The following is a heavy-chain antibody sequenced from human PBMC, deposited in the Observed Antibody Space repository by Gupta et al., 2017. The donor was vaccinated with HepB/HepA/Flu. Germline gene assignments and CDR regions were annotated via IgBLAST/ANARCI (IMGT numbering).Heavy chain of an antibody. J-gene: IGHJ5*02. Sequence: EVQLCESGGGLVQPGGSLRLSCAASGLSFSRYWMSWVRQAPGKGLEWVANINTDGSEKKEADSVKGRLTISRDKVKNSLFLLMTSETAEETAVYYCTSTNNMAGWLDPWGQGTLVTVSS. CDR3: TSTNNMAGWLDP. V-gene: IGHV3-7*01. CDR2: INTDGSEK. D-gene: IGHD6-19*01. CDR1: GLSFSRYW.